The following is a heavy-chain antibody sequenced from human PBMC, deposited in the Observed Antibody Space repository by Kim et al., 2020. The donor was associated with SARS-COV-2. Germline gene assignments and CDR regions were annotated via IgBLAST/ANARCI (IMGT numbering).Heavy chain of an antibody. CDR3: ARRVPAAPDGMDV. V-gene: IGHV3-11*01. Sequence: ADSVKGRFTISRDNAKNPLYLQMNSLRAEDTAVYYCARRVPAAPDGMDVWGQGTTVTVSS. J-gene: IGHJ6*02. D-gene: IGHD2-2*01.